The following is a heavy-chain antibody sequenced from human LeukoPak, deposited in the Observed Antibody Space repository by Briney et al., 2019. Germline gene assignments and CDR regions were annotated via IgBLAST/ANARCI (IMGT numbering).Heavy chain of an antibody. J-gene: IGHJ6*03. CDR2: IKQDGSEK. D-gene: IGHD5-24*01. CDR1: GFTFNRYW. V-gene: IGHV3-7*01. Sequence: PGGSLRLSCAASGFTFNRYWMSWVRQAPGKGLEWVANIKQDGSEKYYVDSVKGRFTISRDNAKNSLYLQMNSLRAEDTAVYYCARWVEMATISWQKKGYYYYYMDVWGKGTTVTVSS. CDR3: ARWVEMATISWQKKGYYYYYMDV.